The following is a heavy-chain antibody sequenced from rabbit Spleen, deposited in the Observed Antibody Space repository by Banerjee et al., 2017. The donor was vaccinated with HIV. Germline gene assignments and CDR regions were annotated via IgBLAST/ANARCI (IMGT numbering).Heavy chain of an antibody. CDR2: IFAGSTGTI. CDR1: GFSSSSVYW. Sequence: QSLEESGGDLVKPGASLTLTCTASGFSSSSVYWIYWVRQAPGKGLEWIGTIFAGSTGTIDYASWAKGRFTISKTSSTTVTLQMTSLTAADTATYFCARDFDFWGPGTLVTV. CDR3: ARDFDF. J-gene: IGHJ4*01. V-gene: IGHV1S40*01.